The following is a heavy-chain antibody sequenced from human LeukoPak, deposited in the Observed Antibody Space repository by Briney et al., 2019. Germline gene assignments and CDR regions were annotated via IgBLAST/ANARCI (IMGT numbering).Heavy chain of an antibody. CDR3: AKDQGPGIVDYYMDV. J-gene: IGHJ6*03. CDR2: ISSSSSYI. V-gene: IGHV3-21*06. CDR1: GFTFTNYG. D-gene: IGHD1-26*01. Sequence: PGGSLRLSCAASGFTFTNYGMNWVRQAPGKGLEWVSSISSSSSYIYYADSVKGRFTMSRDNSKNMLYLEMSSLRADDTAVYFCAKDQGPGIVDYYMDVWGRGTTVTISS.